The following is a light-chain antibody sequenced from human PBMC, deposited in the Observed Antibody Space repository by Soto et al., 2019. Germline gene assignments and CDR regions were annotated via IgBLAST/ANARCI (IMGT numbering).Light chain of an antibody. CDR3: AAWDDSLNGLYV. CDR1: SSNIGSYT. V-gene: IGLV1-44*01. Sequence: QSALTQPPSASGTTGQRITISCSGSSSNIGSYTVNWYQHLPGTAPRLLMYSNNQRPSGVPDRFSGSKSGTSASLAISGVLSEDEADYYCAAWDDSLNGLYVFGTGTKVTVL. J-gene: IGLJ1*01. CDR2: SNN.